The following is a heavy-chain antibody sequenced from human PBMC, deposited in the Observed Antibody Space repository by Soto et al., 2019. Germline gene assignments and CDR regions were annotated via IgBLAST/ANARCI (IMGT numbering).Heavy chain of an antibody. V-gene: IGHV4-59*01. Sequence: PSETLSLTCTVSGGSISSYYWCWIRQPPGKGLEWIGYIYYSGSTNYNPSLKSRVTISVDTSKNQFSLKLSSVTAADTAVYYCARGSNYDSSGYPSYWGQGTLVTVSS. CDR3: ARGSNYDSSGYPSY. CDR1: GGSISSYY. D-gene: IGHD3-22*01. CDR2: IYYSGST. J-gene: IGHJ4*02.